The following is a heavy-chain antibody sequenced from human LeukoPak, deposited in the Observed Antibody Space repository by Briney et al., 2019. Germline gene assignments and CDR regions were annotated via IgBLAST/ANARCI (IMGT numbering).Heavy chain of an antibody. D-gene: IGHD6-13*01. CDR3: AKSRYSSSWYYFDY. V-gene: IGHV3-23*01. CDR2: ISGNGGTV. Sequence: GGSLRLSCTGSTFTFSDYAMSWVRQAPGKGLEWVSSISGNGGTVYYGDSVKGRFTISRDNSKNTLYLQMNSLRAEDTAVYYCAKSRYSSSWYYFDYWGQGTLVTVSS. J-gene: IGHJ4*02. CDR1: TFTFSDYA.